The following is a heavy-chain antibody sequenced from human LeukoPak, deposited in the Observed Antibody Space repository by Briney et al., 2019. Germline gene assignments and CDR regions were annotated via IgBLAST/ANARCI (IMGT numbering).Heavy chain of an antibody. J-gene: IGHJ4*02. V-gene: IGHV4-34*01. CDR1: GGSFSGYY. Sequence: SETLSLTCAVYGGSFSGYYWSWIRQPPGKGLAWIGEINHSGSTNYNPSLKSRVTISVDTSKNQFSLKLCSVTAADTAVYYCARVGAGYYGSGKLDYWGQGTLVTVSS. D-gene: IGHD3-10*01. CDR2: INHSGST. CDR3: ARVGAGYYGSGKLDY.